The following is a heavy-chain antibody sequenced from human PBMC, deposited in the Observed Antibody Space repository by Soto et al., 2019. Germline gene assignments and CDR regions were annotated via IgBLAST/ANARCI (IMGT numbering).Heavy chain of an antibody. D-gene: IGHD2-15*01. V-gene: IGHV5-51*01. CDR3: PRHSCRGPSCHSTYYYHRMDV. J-gene: IGHJ6*02. CDR1: GSSLTSYX. CDR2: IYAGDSDT. Sequence: GESLKTSFKGSGSSLTSYXIRWVREMPWKVLEWRGVIYAGDSDTRYSPSFQRQPPLPADKDTSTAYLHPSSLKASDTATYYCPRHSCRGPSCHSTYYYHRMDVWAQATTLT.